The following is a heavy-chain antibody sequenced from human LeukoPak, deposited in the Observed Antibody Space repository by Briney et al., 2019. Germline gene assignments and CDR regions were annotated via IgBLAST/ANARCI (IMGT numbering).Heavy chain of an antibody. CDR2: INPNSGGT. V-gene: IGHV1-2*02. J-gene: IGHJ6*03. D-gene: IGHD2-2*02. CDR1: GYTFTGYY. CDR3: ARDAVGFGYRSSTSCYIHYYMDV. Sequence: ASVKVSCKASGYTFTGYYMHWVRQAPGQGLEWMGWINPNSGGTNYAQKFQGRVTMTRDTSISTAYMELSRLRSDDTAVYYCARDAVGFGYRSSTSCYIHYYMDVWGKGTTVTVSS.